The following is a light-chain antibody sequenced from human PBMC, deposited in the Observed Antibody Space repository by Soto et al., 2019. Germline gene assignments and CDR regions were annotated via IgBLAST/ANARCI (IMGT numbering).Light chain of an antibody. V-gene: IGKV3-20*01. J-gene: IGKJ1*01. Sequence: ELVLTQSPGTLSLSPGESATLSCRASQSVSSNSLAWYRRNPGQPPSLLSYGTSTRATDIPRRFSGSGSGTDFTLTITRLEPEDFAVYFCQQYGDSPPTFGQGTKVEVK. CDR1: QSVSSNS. CDR2: GTS. CDR3: QQYGDSPPT.